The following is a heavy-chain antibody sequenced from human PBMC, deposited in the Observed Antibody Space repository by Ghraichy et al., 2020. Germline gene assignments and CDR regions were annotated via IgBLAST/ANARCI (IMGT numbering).Heavy chain of an antibody. J-gene: IGHJ4*02. V-gene: IGHV4-59*11. CDR2: IYYSGGT. Sequence: SETLSLTCNVSGVSITSHYWSWIRQPPGKGLEWIGYIYYSGGTKYNPSLRSRVTISIDTSKNQFSLSLSSVTAADTAVDYCARNFKIAPYSSGWSFDSWGQGTLVTVSS. CDR1: GVSITSHY. D-gene: IGHD6-19*01. CDR3: ARNFKIAPYSSGWSFDS.